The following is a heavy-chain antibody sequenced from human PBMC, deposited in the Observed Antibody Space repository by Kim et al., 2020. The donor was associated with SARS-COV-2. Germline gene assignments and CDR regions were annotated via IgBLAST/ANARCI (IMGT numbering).Heavy chain of an antibody. V-gene: IGHV3-48*02. Sequence: GGSLRLSCAASGFAFSTYSMNWLRQTPEKGLEWVAYISSASTPITHYSDSVKGRFTISRDNAKNSVYLQMNSLRDEDTAVYYCARRGVSHFDYWGQGTLVTVSS. J-gene: IGHJ4*02. CDR2: ISSASTPI. CDR1: GFAFSTYS. D-gene: IGHD3-10*01. CDR3: ARRGVSHFDY.